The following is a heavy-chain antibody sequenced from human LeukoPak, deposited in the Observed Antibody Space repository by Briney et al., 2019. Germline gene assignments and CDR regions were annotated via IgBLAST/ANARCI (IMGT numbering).Heavy chain of an antibody. J-gene: IGHJ6*02. D-gene: IGHD4-17*01. CDR1: GGSISSGGYS. CDR3: ARAYYGDYYYYGMDV. Sequence: SETLSLTCAVSGGSISSGGYSWSWIRQPPGKGLEWIGYIYHSGSTYYDPSLKSRVTISVDRSKNQFSLKLSSVTAADMAVYYCARAYYGDYYYYGMDVWGQGTTVTVSS. CDR2: IYHSGST. V-gene: IGHV4-30-2*01.